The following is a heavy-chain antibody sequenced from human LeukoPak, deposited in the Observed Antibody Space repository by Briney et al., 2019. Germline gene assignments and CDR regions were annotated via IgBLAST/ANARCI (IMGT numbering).Heavy chain of an antibody. Sequence: SETLSLTCTVSGGSISSSSYYWGWIRQPPGKGLEWIGSIYYSGSTYYNPSLKSRVTISVDTSKNQFSLKLSSVTAADTAVYYCARAPSTYYDFWSGFIWFDPWGQGTLVTVSS. CDR1: GGSISSSSYY. D-gene: IGHD3-3*01. V-gene: IGHV4-39*07. CDR2: IYYSGST. J-gene: IGHJ5*02. CDR3: ARAPSTYYDFWSGFIWFDP.